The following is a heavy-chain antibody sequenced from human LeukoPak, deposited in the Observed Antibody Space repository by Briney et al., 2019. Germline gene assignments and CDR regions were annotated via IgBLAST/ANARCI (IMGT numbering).Heavy chain of an antibody. D-gene: IGHD3-22*01. CDR3: ARVGNYYDRNPFDI. CDR2: ISAYNGNT. V-gene: IGHV1-18*01. Sequence: ASVKVSCKASGYTFTSYGISWVRQAPGQGLEWMGWISAYNGNTNYAQKLQGRVTMATDTSTSTAYMELRSLTSDDTAVYYCARVGNYYDRNPFDIWGQGTMVTVSS. CDR1: GYTFTSYG. J-gene: IGHJ3*02.